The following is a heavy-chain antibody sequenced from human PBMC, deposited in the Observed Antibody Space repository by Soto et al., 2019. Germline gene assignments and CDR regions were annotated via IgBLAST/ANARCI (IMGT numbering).Heavy chain of an antibody. V-gene: IGHV4-39*01. CDR3: ARXNXVGITMVRGVIIRYFDY. Sequence: SETLSLTCTVSGGSISSSSYYWGWIRQPPGKGLEWIGSIYYSGSTYYNPSLKSRVTISVDTSKNQFSLKLSSVTAAXXXXXYCARXNXVGITMVRGVIIRYFDYWGQGTLVTVSS. CDR2: IYYSGST. CDR1: GGSISSSSYY. J-gene: IGHJ4*02. D-gene: IGHD3-10*01.